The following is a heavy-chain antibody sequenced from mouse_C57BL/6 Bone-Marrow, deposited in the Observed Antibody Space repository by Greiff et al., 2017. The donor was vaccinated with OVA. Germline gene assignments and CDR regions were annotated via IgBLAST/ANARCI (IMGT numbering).Heavy chain of an antibody. CDR3: ARGGELPFAY. J-gene: IGHJ3*01. V-gene: IGHV1-52*01. Sequence: QVQLKQSGAELVRPGSSVKLSCKASGYTFTSYWMHWVKQRPIQGLEWIGNIDPSDSETHYNQKFKDKATLTVDKSSSTAYMQLSSLTSEDSAVYYCARGGELPFAYWGQGTLVTVSA. CDR1: GYTFTSYW. CDR2: IDPSDSET.